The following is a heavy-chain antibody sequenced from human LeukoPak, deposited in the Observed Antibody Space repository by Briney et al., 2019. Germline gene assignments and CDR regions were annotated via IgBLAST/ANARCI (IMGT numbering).Heavy chain of an antibody. D-gene: IGHD6-19*01. CDR2: TYYRSKWYN. CDR1: GDSVSSNSAA. CDR3: AREERSGWDSFLYGMDV. Sequence: SQTLSLTCAISGDSVSSNSAAWNWIRESPSRGLEWLGRTYYRSKWYNDYAVSVKSRITINPDTSKNQFSLQLNSVTPEDTAVYYCAREERSGWDSFLYGMDVWGQGTTVTVSS. J-gene: IGHJ6*02. V-gene: IGHV6-1*01.